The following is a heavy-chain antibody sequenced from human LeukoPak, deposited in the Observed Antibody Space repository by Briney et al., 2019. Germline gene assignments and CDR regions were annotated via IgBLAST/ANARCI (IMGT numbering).Heavy chain of an antibody. J-gene: IGHJ4*02. Sequence: SETLSLTCTVSGGSISSYYWSWIRQPAGKGLEWIGSIYYSGSTYYNPSLKSRVTISVDTSKNQFSLKLSSVAAADTAVYYCARDLIRDGYPARFGYWGQGTLVTVSS. D-gene: IGHD5-24*01. CDR1: GGSISSYY. CDR2: IYYSGST. V-gene: IGHV4-4*07. CDR3: ARDLIRDGYPARFGY.